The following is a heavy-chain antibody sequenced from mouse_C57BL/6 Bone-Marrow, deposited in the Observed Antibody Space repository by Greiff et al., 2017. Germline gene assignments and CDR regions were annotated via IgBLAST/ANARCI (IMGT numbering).Heavy chain of an antibody. CDR3: ARLLRRRLVFDY. CDR1: GFTFSSYG. Sequence: EVQGVESGGDLVKPGGSLKLSCAASGFTFSSYGMSWVRQTPDKRLEWVATISSGGSYTYYPDSVKGRFTISRDTAKNTLYLQMSSLTSEDTAMYYCARLLRRRLVFDYWGQGTTLTVSS. CDR2: ISSGGSYT. J-gene: IGHJ2*01. V-gene: IGHV5-6*01. D-gene: IGHD1-1*01.